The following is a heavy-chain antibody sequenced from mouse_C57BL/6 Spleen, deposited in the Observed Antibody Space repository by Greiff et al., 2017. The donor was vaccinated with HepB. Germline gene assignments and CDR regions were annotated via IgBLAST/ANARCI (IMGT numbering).Heavy chain of an antibody. J-gene: IGHJ4*01. CDR1: GFSLTSYA. V-gene: IGHV2-9-1*01. Sequence: QVQLKESGPGLVAPSQSLSITCTVSGFSLTSYAISWVRQPPGKGLEWLGVIWTGGGTNYNSALKSRLSISKDNSKSQVFLKMNSLQTDDTARYYCARRGYDYDDGGYYYAMDYWGQGTSVTVSS. D-gene: IGHD2-4*01. CDR2: IWTGGGT. CDR3: ARRGYDYDDGGYYYAMDY.